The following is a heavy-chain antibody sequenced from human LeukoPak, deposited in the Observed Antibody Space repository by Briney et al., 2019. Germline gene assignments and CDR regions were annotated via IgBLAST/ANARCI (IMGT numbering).Heavy chain of an antibody. J-gene: IGHJ4*02. CDR3: ARENGRGVISPYFDY. D-gene: IGHD3-10*01. V-gene: IGHV3-66*01. CDR2: IYSDGNK. CDR1: GLTVSGNY. Sequence: PGGSLRLSCAASGLTVSGNYMSWVRQAPGKGPEWVSVIYSDGNKYYTESVKGRFTISRDTFKNTLYLQMNSLRADDTAVYYCARENGRGVISPYFDYWGQGVLVTVSS.